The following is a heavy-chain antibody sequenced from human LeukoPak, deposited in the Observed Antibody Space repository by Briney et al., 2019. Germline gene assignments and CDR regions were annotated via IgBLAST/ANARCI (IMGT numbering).Heavy chain of an antibody. CDR1: GFTFINAW. V-gene: IGHV3-15*01. D-gene: IGHD3-10*01. CDR3: TTVTYYYGSGRYYVDY. Sequence: GGSLRLSCAASGFTFINAWMSWVRQAPGKGLEWVGRIKSKTDGGTTDYAAPVKGRFTISIDDSKNTLYLQMNSLKTEDTAVYYCTTVTYYYGSGRYYVDYWGQGTLVTVSS. CDR2: IKSKTDGGTT. J-gene: IGHJ4*02.